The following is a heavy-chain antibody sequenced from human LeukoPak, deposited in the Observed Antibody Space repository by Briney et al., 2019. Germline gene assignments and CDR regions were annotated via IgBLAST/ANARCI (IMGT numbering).Heavy chain of an antibody. J-gene: IGHJ3*02. V-gene: IGHV1-2*02. CDR1: GYTFTGYY. CDR2: INPNSGGT. D-gene: IGHD3-10*02. CDR3: ARGLMFGEVHRGGFYI. Sequence: GASVKVSCKASGYTFTGYYMHWVRQAPGQGLEWMGWINPNSGGTNYAQKFQGRVTMTRDTSISTAYMELSRLRSDDTAVYYCARGLMFGEVHRGGFYIWGQGPMVTVPS.